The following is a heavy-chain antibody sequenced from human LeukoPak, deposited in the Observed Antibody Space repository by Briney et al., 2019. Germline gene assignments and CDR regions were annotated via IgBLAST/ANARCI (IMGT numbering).Heavy chain of an antibody. J-gene: IGHJ4*02. CDR3: AKDISPRPDYFDY. CDR1: GFTFDDYA. Sequence: PGRPLRLSCAASGFTFDDYAMHWVRQAPGKGLEWVSGISWNSGSIGYADSVKGRFTISRDNAKNSLYLQMNSLRAEDTALYYCAKDISPRPDYFDYWGQGTLVTVSS. CDR2: ISWNSGSI. D-gene: IGHD6-6*01. V-gene: IGHV3-9*01.